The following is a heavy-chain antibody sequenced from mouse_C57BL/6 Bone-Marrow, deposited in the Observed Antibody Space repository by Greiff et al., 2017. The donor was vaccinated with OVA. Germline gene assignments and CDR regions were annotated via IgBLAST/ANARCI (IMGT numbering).Heavy chain of an antibody. Sequence: EVQRVESGEGLVKPGGSLKLSCAASGFTFSSYAMSWVRQTPEKRLEWVAYISSGGDYIYYADTVKGRFTISRDNARNTLYLQMSSLKSEDTAMYYCTRAKFYYDYGYYYAMDYWGQGTSVTVSS. CDR3: TRAKFYYDYGYYYAMDY. CDR1: GFTFSSYA. D-gene: IGHD2-4*01. V-gene: IGHV5-9-1*02. J-gene: IGHJ4*01. CDR2: ISSGGDYI.